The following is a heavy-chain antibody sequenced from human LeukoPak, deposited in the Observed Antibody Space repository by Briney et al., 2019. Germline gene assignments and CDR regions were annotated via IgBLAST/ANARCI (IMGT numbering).Heavy chain of an antibody. CDR1: GDSISRFY. V-gene: IGHV4-4*07. CDR2: IYASSGST. J-gene: IGHJ6*02. D-gene: IGHD6-6*01. Sequence: SETLSLTCTVSGDSISRFYWNWIRQPAGKGLEWIGRIYASSGSTKYNPSLEGRVFMSLDTSKDQFSLKLTSVTAADTAVYYCARETLVRDYGMDVWGQGTTVTVSS. CDR3: ARETLVRDYGMDV.